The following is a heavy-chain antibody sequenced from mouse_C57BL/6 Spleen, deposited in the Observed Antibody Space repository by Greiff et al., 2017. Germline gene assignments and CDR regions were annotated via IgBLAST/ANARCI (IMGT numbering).Heavy chain of an antibody. Sequence: QVHVKQSGAELVRPGASVTLSCKASGYTFTDYEMHWVKQTPVHGLEWIGAIDPDTGGTAYNQKFKGKAILTADKSSSTAYMELRSLTSEDSAVYYCTRFGYDENYFDYWGQGTTLTVSS. V-gene: IGHV1-15*01. CDR1: GYTFTDYE. CDR2: IDPDTGGT. CDR3: TRFGYDENYFDY. J-gene: IGHJ2*01. D-gene: IGHD2-2*01.